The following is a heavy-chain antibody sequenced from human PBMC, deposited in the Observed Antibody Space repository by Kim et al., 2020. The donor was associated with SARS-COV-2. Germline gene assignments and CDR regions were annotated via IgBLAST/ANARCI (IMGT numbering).Heavy chain of an antibody. Sequence: SETLSLTCTVSGGSISSYYWSWIRQPPGKGLEWIGYIYYSGSTNYNPSLKSRVTISVDTSKNQFSLKLSSVTAADTAVYYCARAYYDFWIGLDYYMDVWG. D-gene: IGHD3-3*01. J-gene: IGHJ6*03. CDR3: ARAYYDFWIGLDYYMDV. CDR1: GGSISSYY. CDR2: IYYSGST. V-gene: IGHV4-59*01.